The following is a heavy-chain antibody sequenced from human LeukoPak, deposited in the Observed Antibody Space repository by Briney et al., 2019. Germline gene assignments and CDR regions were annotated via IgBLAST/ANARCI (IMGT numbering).Heavy chain of an antibody. D-gene: IGHD1-1*01. Sequence: ASVKVSCKASGYTFSGYYMHWVRQAPGQGREWMGWINPNSGGTNYAQKFQGRVTMTRDTSIGTAYMELSRLRSDDTAVYYCARDTAIQLERRWWWGTGVTDNWFDPWGQGTLVTVSS. J-gene: IGHJ5*02. CDR2: INPNSGGT. CDR1: GYTFSGYY. CDR3: ARDTAIQLERRWWWGTGVTDNWFDP. V-gene: IGHV1-2*02.